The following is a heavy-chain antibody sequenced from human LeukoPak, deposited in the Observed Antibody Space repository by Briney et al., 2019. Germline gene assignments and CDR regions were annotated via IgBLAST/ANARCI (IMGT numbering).Heavy chain of an antibody. CDR2: ISYDGSNK. CDR3: ARERDRGSSDY. V-gene: IGHV3-30*04. CDR1: GFTFSSYA. Sequence: GRFLRLSCAASGFTFSSYAMHWVRQAPGKGLEWVAVISYDGSNKYYADSVKGRFTISRDNSKNTLYLQMNSLRAEDTAVYYCARERDRGSSDYWGQGTLVTVSS. J-gene: IGHJ4*02. D-gene: IGHD3-10*01.